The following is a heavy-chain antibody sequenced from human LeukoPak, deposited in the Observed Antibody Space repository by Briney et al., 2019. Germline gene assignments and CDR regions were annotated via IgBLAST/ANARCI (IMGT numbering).Heavy chain of an antibody. CDR2: VKNRGDGKAT. Sequence: GGSLRLSCVLTTFTKAWMNWIRQAPGKGLEWVGRVKNRGDGKATDYAAPVKGRFIISRDDSKKTVYLQMDSLKTEDTAVYFCTTEYFGGFEYWGQGTLVTVSS. J-gene: IGHJ4*02. CDR1: TFTKAW. CDR3: TTEYFGGFEY. D-gene: IGHD3-16*01. V-gene: IGHV3-15*07.